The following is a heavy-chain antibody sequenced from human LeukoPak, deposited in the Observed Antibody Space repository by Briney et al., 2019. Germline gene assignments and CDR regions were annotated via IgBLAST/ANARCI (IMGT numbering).Heavy chain of an antibody. CDR3: AKGFRDMDV. J-gene: IGHJ6*02. Sequence: PGGSLRLSCTASGFTFSSYAMNWVRQAPGKGLEWVSQISGSGSSTYHADSVKGRFTISRDNSKNTLYLQINSLRAEDTAVYYCAKGFRDMDVWGQGTTVTVSS. CDR2: ISGSGSST. V-gene: IGHV3-23*01. CDR1: GFTFSSYA. D-gene: IGHD5-24*01.